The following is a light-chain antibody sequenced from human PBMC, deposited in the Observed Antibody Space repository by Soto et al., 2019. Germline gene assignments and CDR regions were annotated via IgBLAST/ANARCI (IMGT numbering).Light chain of an antibody. CDR2: GAS. CDR3: QQYGSSPSGYT. CDR1: QSVSSSY. V-gene: IGKV3-20*01. Sequence: EIVLTQSPGTLSLSPGERATLSCRASQSVSSSYLAWYQQKPGQAPRLLIYGASSRATGIPDRFSGRGSGTDLTRTISRLEPEDCAVYYCQQYGSSPSGYTFGQGTKLEIK. J-gene: IGKJ2*01.